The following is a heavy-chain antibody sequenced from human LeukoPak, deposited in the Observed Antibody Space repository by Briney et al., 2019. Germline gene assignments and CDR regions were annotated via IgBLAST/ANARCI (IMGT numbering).Heavy chain of an antibody. CDR1: GYAFTGYY. CDR2: INPNSGGT. V-gene: IGHV1-2*02. CDR3: ARGRIAVAGY. J-gene: IGHJ4*02. D-gene: IGHD6-19*01. Sequence: ASVNVSCKASGYAFTGYYMHWVRQAPGQGLEWMGWINPNSGGTNYAQKFQGRVTMTRDTSISTAYMELSRLRSDDTAVYYCARGRIAVAGYWGQGTLVTVSS.